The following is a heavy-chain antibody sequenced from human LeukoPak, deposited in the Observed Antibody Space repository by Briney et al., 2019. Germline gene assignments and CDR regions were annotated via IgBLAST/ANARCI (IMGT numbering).Heavy chain of an antibody. D-gene: IGHD3-22*01. Sequence: EASVNVSCKASGGTFSSHSISWVRQAPGQGLEWMGGIIPIFETPHYAQKFQGRVTITANESTTTAYMELSSLRSEDTAVYYCARPLEGNYYDTSGYSNFDHWGQGTLVTVSS. CDR2: IIPIFETP. CDR1: GGTFSSHS. CDR3: ARPLEGNYYDTSGYSNFDH. J-gene: IGHJ4*02. V-gene: IGHV1-69*13.